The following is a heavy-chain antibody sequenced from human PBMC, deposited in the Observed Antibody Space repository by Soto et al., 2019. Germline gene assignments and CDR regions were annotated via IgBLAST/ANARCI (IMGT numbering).Heavy chain of an antibody. J-gene: IGHJ2*01. CDR2: IIPIFGTV. CDR1: GGTFSNYP. CDR3: ARGNHRWLQLWYFDL. Sequence: QVQLVQSGAEVKKPGSSVKVSCKASGGTFSNYPISWVRQAPGQGLEWMGGIIPIFGTVNYAQKIQGRVTMTADKSTSTAYMELSSLRSEDTAVYYCARGNHRWLQLWYFDLWGRGTLVTVSS. V-gene: IGHV1-69*14. D-gene: IGHD5-12*01.